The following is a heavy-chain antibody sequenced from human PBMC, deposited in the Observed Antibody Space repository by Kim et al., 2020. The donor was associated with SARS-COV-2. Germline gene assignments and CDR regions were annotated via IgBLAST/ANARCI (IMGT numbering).Heavy chain of an antibody. V-gene: IGHV1-46*01. J-gene: IGHJ4*02. Sequence: STSDTRKFQGRVTMTRDTSTSTVYMELSSLRSEDTAVYYCARGMVATLDYWGQGTLVTVSS. CDR2: ST. CDR3: ARGMVATLDY. D-gene: IGHD5-12*01.